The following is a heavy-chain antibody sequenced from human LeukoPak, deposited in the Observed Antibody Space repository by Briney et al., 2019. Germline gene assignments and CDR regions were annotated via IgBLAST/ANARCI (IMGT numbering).Heavy chain of an antibody. J-gene: IGHJ4*02. CDR3: ARGYSSSYRIDY. V-gene: IGHV3-66*01. CDR2: IYSDGST. CDR1: GFTVSSNY. D-gene: IGHD6-6*01. Sequence: GGSLRLSCAASGFTVSSNYMSWVRQAPGKGLEWVSLIYSDGSTHYADSVKGRFTISRDNSKNTLYLQMNSLRAEDTAVYYCARGYSSSYRIDYWGQGTLVTVSS.